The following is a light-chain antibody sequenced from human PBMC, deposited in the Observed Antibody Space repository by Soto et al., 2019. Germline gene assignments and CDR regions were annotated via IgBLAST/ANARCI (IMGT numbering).Light chain of an antibody. Sequence: DIVMTQSADSLAVSLVERATINCKSSQSVLYSSNNKNYLAWYQQKPGQPPKLLIYWASTRESGVPDRFSGSGSGTDFTLTISSLQAEDVAAYYCQQYYSTLRTFGQGTKVDIK. J-gene: IGKJ1*01. V-gene: IGKV4-1*01. CDR1: QSVLYSSNNKNY. CDR3: QQYYSTLRT. CDR2: WAS.